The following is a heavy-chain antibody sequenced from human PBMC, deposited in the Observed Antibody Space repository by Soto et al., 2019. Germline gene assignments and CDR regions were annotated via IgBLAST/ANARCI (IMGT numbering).Heavy chain of an antibody. Sequence: QVQLVQSGAEVKKPGASVKVSCKASGYTFTSYGISWVRQAPGQGLEWMGWISAYNGNTNYAQKLQGRVTMTTDTSTNTAYMELRSLRSDDTAVYYCARGATVTTDYYYYYGMDVWGQGTTVTVSS. V-gene: IGHV1-18*01. D-gene: IGHD4-17*01. CDR3: ARGATVTTDYYYYYGMDV. J-gene: IGHJ6*02. CDR1: GYTFTSYG. CDR2: ISAYNGNT.